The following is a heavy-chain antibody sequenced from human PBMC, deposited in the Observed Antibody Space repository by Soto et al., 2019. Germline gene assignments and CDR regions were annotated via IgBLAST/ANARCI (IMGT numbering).Heavy chain of an antibody. Sequence: PGGSLRLSCAASGFTFSSYAMHWVRQAPGKGLEWVAVISYDGSNKYYADSVKGRFTISRDNSKNTLYLQMNSLRAEDTAVYYCARDGLHRGFDYWGQGTLVTVSS. D-gene: IGHD4-4*01. J-gene: IGHJ4*02. CDR3: ARDGLHRGFDY. V-gene: IGHV3-30-3*01. CDR1: GFTFSSYA. CDR2: ISYDGSNK.